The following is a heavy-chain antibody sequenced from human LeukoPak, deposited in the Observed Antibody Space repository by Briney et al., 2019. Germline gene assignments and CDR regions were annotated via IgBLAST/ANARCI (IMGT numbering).Heavy chain of an antibody. CDR2: INPNSGGT. J-gene: IGHJ4*02. Sequence: GASVKVSCKASGYTFTGYYMHWVRQAPGQGLEWMGWINPNSGGTNYAQKFQGRVTMTRDASISTAYMELSRLRSDDTAVYYCARLYSYGYYFDYWGQGTLVTVSS. CDR1: GYTFTGYY. CDR3: ARLYSYGYYFDY. D-gene: IGHD5-18*01. V-gene: IGHV1-2*02.